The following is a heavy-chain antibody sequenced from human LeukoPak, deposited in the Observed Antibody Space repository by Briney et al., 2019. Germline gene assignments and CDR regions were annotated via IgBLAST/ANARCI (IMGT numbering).Heavy chain of an antibody. CDR2: IRNDGSNI. D-gene: IGHD3-10*01. CDR1: GFDIRHYY. CDR3: ARDGSGRDFSLDY. Sequence: GGSLRLSCVASGFDIRHYYMSWVRQAPGKGLEWVADIRNDGSNIYNVDSVRGRFTISRDNAKNSLFLQMNSLRDEDTAVYYCARDGSGRDFSLDYWGQGTLVTVSS. J-gene: IGHJ4*02. V-gene: IGHV3-7*04.